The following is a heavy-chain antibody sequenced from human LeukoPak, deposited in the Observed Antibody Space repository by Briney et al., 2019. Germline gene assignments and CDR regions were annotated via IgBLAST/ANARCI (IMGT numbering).Heavy chain of an antibody. CDR2: IRYDGRTK. V-gene: IGHV3-30*02. CDR1: GFSFSTYG. J-gene: IGHJ5*02. Sequence: GGSLRLSCAASGFSFSTYGMHWARQAPGKGLEGVAFIRYDGRTKYYGDSVKGRFTISRDSSKNTLYLQMNSLRTEDTAIYYCAKFLYDYGDYSWFDPWGQGTLVTVSS. D-gene: IGHD4-17*01. CDR3: AKFLYDYGDYSWFDP.